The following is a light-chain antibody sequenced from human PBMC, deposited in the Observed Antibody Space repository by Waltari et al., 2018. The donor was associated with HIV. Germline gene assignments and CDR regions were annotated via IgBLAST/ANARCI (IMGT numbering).Light chain of an antibody. J-gene: IGLJ2*01. V-gene: IGLV3-21*02. CDR3: QVWDSGSAHVV. CDR1: NIGSKS. CDR2: DGA. Sequence: SYVLTQPPSVSVAPGQTAGITCGGDNIGSKSVHWYQQKPGQAHVLLIYDGADRPSGIPERFSGSNSENTATLTIGRVEAGDEADYYCQVWDSGSAHVVFGGGTNLAVL.